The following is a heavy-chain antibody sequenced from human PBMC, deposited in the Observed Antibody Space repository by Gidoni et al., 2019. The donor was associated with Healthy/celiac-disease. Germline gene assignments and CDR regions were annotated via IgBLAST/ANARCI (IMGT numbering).Heavy chain of an antibody. D-gene: IGHD3-3*01. V-gene: IGHV4-39*01. J-gene: IGHJ6*03. Sequence: QLLLQESGPGLVTPSETLSLTCTVSGGSISSSSYYWRWIRQPPERGLEWVGSIYYSGSTYYNQSLKSRVTISVDTSKNQFSLKLSSVTAADTAVYYCARLITIFGVVIPYYYYYMDVWGKGTTVTVSS. CDR1: GGSISSSSYY. CDR3: ARLITIFGVVIPYYYYYMDV. CDR2: IYYSGST.